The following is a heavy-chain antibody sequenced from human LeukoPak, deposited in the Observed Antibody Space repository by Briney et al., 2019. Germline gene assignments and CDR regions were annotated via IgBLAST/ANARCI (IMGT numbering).Heavy chain of an antibody. CDR3: ATVGATTPTLDY. Sequence: ASVKVSCRVSGYTLTELSMHWVRQAPGKGLEWMGGFDPEDGETIYAQKFQGRVTTTEDTSTDTAYMELSSLRSEDTAVYYCATVGATTPTLDYWGQGTLVTVSS. D-gene: IGHD1-26*01. J-gene: IGHJ4*02. V-gene: IGHV1-24*01. CDR1: GYTLTELS. CDR2: FDPEDGET.